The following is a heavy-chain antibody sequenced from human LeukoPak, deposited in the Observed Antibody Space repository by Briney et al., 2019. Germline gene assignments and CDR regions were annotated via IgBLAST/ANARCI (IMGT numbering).Heavy chain of an antibody. CDR2: ISSDGIYQ. J-gene: IGHJ5*02. Sequence: PGRSLRLSCAASGFTFDKHAMHWVRQAPGKGLEWLAAISSDGIYQYYADSVKGRFAISRGNSRLTVSLQMNSLKPADTAVYYCAQNPTNHDYINAGGGGFDPWGQGTLVTVSS. D-gene: IGHD3-16*01. CDR3: AQNPTNHDYINAGGGGFDP. V-gene: IGHV3-30*09. CDR1: GFTFDKHA.